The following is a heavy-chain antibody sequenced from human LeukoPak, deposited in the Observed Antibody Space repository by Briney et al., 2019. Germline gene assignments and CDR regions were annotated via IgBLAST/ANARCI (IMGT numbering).Heavy chain of an antibody. CDR3: ARETRLHSGSYSNDAFDI. Sequence: SETLSLTCSVSGGSVTSGSYYWIWLRQPPGKELEWIGYISYRGSTNYNPSLKSRVTISVDTSKNQFSLKLNSVTAADTAVYYCARETRLHSGSYSNDAFDIWGQGTMVTVSS. CDR1: GGSVTSGSYY. D-gene: IGHD1-26*01. J-gene: IGHJ3*02. V-gene: IGHV4-61*01. CDR2: ISYRGST.